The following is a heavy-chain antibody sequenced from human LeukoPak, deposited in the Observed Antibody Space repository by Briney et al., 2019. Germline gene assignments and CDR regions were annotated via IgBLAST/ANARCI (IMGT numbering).Heavy chain of an antibody. CDR2: IKQDGSER. Sequence: GESLRLSCAASGFTFTTYWLGWVRQPPGKGLEWVANIKQDGSERYYVDSVKGRFTISRDNAKNSLYLHMSSLRAEDTAVYYCARECMISSSSDYWGQGTLVTVSS. CDR1: GFTFTTYW. V-gene: IGHV3-7*01. D-gene: IGHD6-13*01. J-gene: IGHJ4*02. CDR3: ARECMISSSSDY.